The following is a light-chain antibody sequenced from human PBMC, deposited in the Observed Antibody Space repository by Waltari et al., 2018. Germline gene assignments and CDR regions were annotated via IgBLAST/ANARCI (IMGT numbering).Light chain of an antibody. CDR1: QDISRW. J-gene: IGKJ4*01. CDR2: DAS. Sequence: DIQMTQSPSSVSASVGDRVTITCRASQDISRWLGVYQQKPGKTPKFLIYDASTLQRGVPSRFSGSGSGREFTLTISSLQPEDFSTYYWQQGNDFPLTFGGGTKVEMK. V-gene: IGKV1-12*01. CDR3: QQGNDFPLT.